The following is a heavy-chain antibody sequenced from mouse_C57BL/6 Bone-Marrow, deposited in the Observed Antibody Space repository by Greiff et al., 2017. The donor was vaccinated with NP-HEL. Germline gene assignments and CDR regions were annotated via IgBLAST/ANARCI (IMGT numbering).Heavy chain of an antibody. V-gene: IGHV5-12*01. J-gene: IGHJ4*01. CDR1: GFTFSDYY. D-gene: IGHD1-1*01. CDR2: ISNGGGST. Sequence: EVKLLESGGGFVQPGGSLKLSCAASGFTFSDYYLSWVRQTPEKRLEWVAYISNGGGSTYYPDNVKGRFTMSRDNATNTPYLQMSRLKSEDTAMYYCARRYYGSSYYAMDDWGKGTSVTVSS. CDR3: ARRYYGSSYYAMDD.